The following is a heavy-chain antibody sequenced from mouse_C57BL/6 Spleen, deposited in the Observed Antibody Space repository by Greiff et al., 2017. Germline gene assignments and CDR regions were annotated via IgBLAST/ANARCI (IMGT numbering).Heavy chain of an antibody. CDR1: GYTFTGSW. CDR3: ARPSSSRPFAD. CDR2: ILPGSGST. V-gene: IGHV1-9*01. J-gene: IGHJ3*01. D-gene: IGHD1-1*01. Sequence: VQLQQSGAELMKPGASVKLSCKATGYTFTGSWIAWVKQRPGHGLEWIGEILPGSGSTNYNEKFKGKATFTADTSSNTAYLQRSSLTTDDSAIYYGARPSSSRPFADWGQGTLVTVSA.